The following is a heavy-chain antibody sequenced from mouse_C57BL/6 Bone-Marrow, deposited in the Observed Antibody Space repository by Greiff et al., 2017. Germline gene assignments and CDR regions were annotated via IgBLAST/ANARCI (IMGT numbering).Heavy chain of an antibody. CDR2: ISSGGSYT. Sequence: EVKLVESGGDLVKPGGSLKLSCAASGFTFSSYGMSWVRQTPDKRLEWVATISSGGSYTYYPDSVKGRFTISRDNAKNTLYLQMSSLKSEDTAMYYCARGLRWYFDVWGTGTTVTVSS. V-gene: IGHV5-6*02. CDR1: GFTFSSYG. J-gene: IGHJ1*03. D-gene: IGHD1-1*01. CDR3: ARGLRWYFDV.